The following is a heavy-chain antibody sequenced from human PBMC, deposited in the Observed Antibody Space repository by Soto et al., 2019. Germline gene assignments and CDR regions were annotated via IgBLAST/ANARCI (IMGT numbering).Heavy chain of an antibody. J-gene: IGHJ5*02. V-gene: IGHV4-39*01. D-gene: IGHD3-3*02. CDR3: ASPKIAFYNWFDP. CDR2: IYYSGST. CDR1: GGSISSSSYY. Sequence: QLQLQESGPGLVKPSETLSLTCTVSGGSISSSSYYWGWIRQPPGKGLEWIGSIYYSGSTYYNPSLNSRVTISVDTSKNQFSLKLSSVTAADPAVYYCASPKIAFYNWFDPWGQGTLVTVSS.